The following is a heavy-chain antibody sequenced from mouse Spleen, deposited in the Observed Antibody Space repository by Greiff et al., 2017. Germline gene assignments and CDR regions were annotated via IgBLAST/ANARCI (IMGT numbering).Heavy chain of an antibody. CDR3: AREAYYGNYAFDY. D-gene: IGHD2-1*01. V-gene: IGHV1-7*01. Sequence: QVQLQQSGAELAKPGASVKLSCKASGYTFTSYWMHWVKQRPGQGLEWIGYINPSSGYTKYNQKFKDKATLTADKSSSTAYMQLSSLTYEDSEDYYCAREAYYGNYAFDYWGQGTLVTVSA. CDR2: INPSSGYT. J-gene: IGHJ3*01. CDR1: GYTFTSYW.